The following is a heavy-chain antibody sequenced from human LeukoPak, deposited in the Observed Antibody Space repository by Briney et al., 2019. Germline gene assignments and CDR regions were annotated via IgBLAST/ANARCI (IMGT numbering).Heavy chain of an antibody. CDR3: ARVRVVVVTAILGDAFDI. CDR2: ISYDGSNK. J-gene: IGHJ3*02. V-gene: IGHV3-30*04. CDR1: GFTFSSYA. D-gene: IGHD2-21*02. Sequence: GGSLGLSCAASGFTFSSYAMHWVRQAPGKGLEWVAVISYDGSNKYYADSVKGRFTISRDNSKNTLYLQMNSLRAEDTAVYYCARVRVVVVTAILGDAFDIWGQGTMVTVSS.